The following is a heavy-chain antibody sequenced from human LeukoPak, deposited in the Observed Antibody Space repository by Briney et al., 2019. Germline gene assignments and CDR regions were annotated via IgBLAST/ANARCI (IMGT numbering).Heavy chain of an antibody. J-gene: IGHJ4*02. V-gene: IGHV4-34*01. CDR3: ARLRSYGGNRGIDY. CDR2: INHSGST. Sequence: SETLSLTCAVYGGSFSGYYWSWIRQPPGKGLEWIGEINHSGSTNYNPSLKSRVTISVDTSKNQFSLRLSSVTAADTAIYYCARLRSYGGNRGIDYWGQGTLVAVSS. CDR1: GGSFSGYY. D-gene: IGHD4-23*01.